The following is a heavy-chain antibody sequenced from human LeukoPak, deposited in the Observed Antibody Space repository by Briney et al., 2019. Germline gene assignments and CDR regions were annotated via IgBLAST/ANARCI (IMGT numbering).Heavy chain of an antibody. V-gene: IGHV3-30-3*01. D-gene: IGHD6-6*01. CDR1: GFTFSNYA. J-gene: IGHJ3*02. CDR2: ISYDGSNK. CDR3: ARIPYSSSLTDAFDI. Sequence: GGSLRLSCAASGFTFSNYAMSWVRQAPGKGLEWVAVISYDGSNKYCADSVKGRFTISRDNAKNSLFLQMNSLRGEDTAVYYCARIPYSSSLTDAFDIWGQGTMVTVYS.